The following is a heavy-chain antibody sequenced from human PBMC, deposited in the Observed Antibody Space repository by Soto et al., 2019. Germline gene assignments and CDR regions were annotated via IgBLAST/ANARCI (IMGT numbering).Heavy chain of an antibody. CDR3: ARDGDPGYSFWSGPLGGGRFDP. Sequence: QVQLVQSGAEVKEPGSSVNVSCKTSGGTFGNTAVTWVRQVPGQGLEWIGGIVPLFGTANYAQKFRGRVMITADESTSTAYMDLSSLRSDETAIYYCARDGDPGYSFWSGPLGGGRFDPWGQGTRVTVSS. D-gene: IGHD3-3*01. J-gene: IGHJ5*02. CDR1: GGTFGNTA. V-gene: IGHV1-69*12. CDR2: IVPLFGTA.